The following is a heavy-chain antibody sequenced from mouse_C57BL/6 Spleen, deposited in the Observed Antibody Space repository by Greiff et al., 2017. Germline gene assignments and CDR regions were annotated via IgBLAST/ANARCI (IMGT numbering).Heavy chain of an antibody. CDR3: ARRGYLDY. Sequence: VQLQQPGAELVRPGSSVKLSCKASGYTFTSYWMHWVKQRPIQGLEWIGNIDPSDSETHYNQKFKGKATLTVDKSSSTAYMPLSSLTSEDSAVYYCARRGYLDYWGKGTTLTVSS. D-gene: IGHD3-1*01. V-gene: IGHV1-52*01. CDR1: GYTFTSYW. J-gene: IGHJ2*01. CDR2: IDPSDSET.